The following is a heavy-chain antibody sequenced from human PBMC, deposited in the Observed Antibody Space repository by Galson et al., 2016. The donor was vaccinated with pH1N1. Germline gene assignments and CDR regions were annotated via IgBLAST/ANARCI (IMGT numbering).Heavy chain of an antibody. CDR2: IDPSDGTT. J-gene: IGHJ4*02. Sequence: SVKVSCKAAGYGVTRYYMHWVRQAPGQGLEWMGIIDPSDGTTTYSQKFQGRIIMTRDTSTNSVHMELTTLRPDASATYFCARRYYFFYWGQGTLVTVSS. CDR3: ARRYYFFY. V-gene: IGHV1-46*01. CDR1: GYGVTRYY.